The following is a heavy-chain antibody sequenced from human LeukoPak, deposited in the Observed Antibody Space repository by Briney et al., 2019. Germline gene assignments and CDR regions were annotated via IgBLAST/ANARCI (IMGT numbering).Heavy chain of an antibody. CDR3: ARGSIRYYYGSGSYAYGY. Sequence: KPSETLSLTCTVSGDSISTYYWSWIRQPPGKGLEWIGYIYYSGSTNYNPSLKGRVTISVATSKNQFSLKLSSVTAADTAVYYCARGSIRYYYGSGSYAYGYWGQGTLVTVSS. V-gene: IGHV4-59*12. J-gene: IGHJ4*02. D-gene: IGHD3-10*01. CDR2: IYYSGST. CDR1: GDSISTYY.